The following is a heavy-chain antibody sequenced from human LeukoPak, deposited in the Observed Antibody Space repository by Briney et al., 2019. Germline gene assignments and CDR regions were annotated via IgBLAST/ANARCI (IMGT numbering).Heavy chain of an antibody. CDR3: ARGQSGTMDFDL. V-gene: IGHV4-59*01. CDR1: GGSISSYY. D-gene: IGHD3-10*01. J-gene: IGHJ2*01. Sequence: SETLSLTCTVSGGSISSYYWSWIRQPPGKGLEWIGYIYYSGSTNYNPSLKSRVTISVDTSKNQFSLKLSSVTAADTAVYYCARGQSGTMDFDLWGRGTLVTVSS. CDR2: IYYSGST.